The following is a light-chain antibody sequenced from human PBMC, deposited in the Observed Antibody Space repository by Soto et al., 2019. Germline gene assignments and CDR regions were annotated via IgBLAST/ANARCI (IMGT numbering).Light chain of an antibody. CDR2: WAS. J-gene: IGKJ4*01. V-gene: IGKV4-1*01. Sequence: DIVLTQSPDSLAVSLGGGATINCKSNQSLLDDSNRSKLAWFQQKPGQAPKLLIYWASSRESGVPDRFSGSGSETDFTLTITNLQADDVAVYYCHQYYSFPLTFGGGTNVEIK. CDR3: HQYYSFPLT. CDR1: QSLLDDSNRSK.